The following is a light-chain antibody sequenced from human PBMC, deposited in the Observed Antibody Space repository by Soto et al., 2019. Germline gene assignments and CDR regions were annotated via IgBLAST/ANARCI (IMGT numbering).Light chain of an antibody. CDR3: QQVNPYPFT. Sequence: DIQLTQSPSFLSASVGDRVTITCRASQGINSYLAWYQQKPGKAPKLLIYGASTLQGGVPSRFSGSESGTEFTLTISSLQPEDFANYYCQQVNPYPFTFGPGTKVDIK. J-gene: IGKJ3*01. V-gene: IGKV1-9*01. CDR1: QGINSY. CDR2: GAS.